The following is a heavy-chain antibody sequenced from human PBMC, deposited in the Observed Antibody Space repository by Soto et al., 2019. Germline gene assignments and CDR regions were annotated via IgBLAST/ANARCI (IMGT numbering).Heavy chain of an antibody. CDR3: ARSQGGSSSLDIYYYYYYGMDV. CDR2: IIPIFGTA. J-gene: IGHJ6*02. D-gene: IGHD2-15*01. Sequence: QVQLVQSGAEVKKPGSSVKVSCKAPGGTFSSYAISWVRQAPGHGLEWTGGIIPIFGTAKYAQKFQGRVTITADESTSTGYMELSSLRSEDTAVYYCARSQGGSSSLDIYYYYYYGMDVWGQGTTVTVS. CDR1: GGTFSSYA. V-gene: IGHV1-69*01.